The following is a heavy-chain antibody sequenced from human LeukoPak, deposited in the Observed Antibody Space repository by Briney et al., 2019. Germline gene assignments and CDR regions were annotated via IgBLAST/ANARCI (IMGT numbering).Heavy chain of an antibody. D-gene: IGHD2-8*01. CDR1: GGTFSSYA. CDR3: AKGNPYCTNGVCHPYYFDY. CDR2: IIPIFGTA. Sequence: SVKVCCKASGGTFSSYAISWVRQAPGQGLEWMGGIIPIFGTANYAQKFQGRVAITADKSTSTAYMELSSLRSEDTAVYYCAKGNPYCTNGVCHPYYFDYWGQGTLVTVSS. V-gene: IGHV1-69*06. J-gene: IGHJ4*02.